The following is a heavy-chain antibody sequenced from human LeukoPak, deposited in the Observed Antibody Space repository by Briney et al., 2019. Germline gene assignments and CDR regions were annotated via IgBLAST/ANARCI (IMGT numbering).Heavy chain of an antibody. J-gene: IGHJ3*02. CDR1: GFTFRSYE. CDR2: ISGSGGTI. CDR3: ARVGWSSGQVAFDI. Sequence: GGSLRLSCVASGFTFRSYEMNWVRQAPGKGLEWVSYISGSGGTIHYADSVKGRFSISRDNAKNSLYLQMNSLRAEDTAVYYCARVGWSSGQVAFDIWGQGTMVTVSS. D-gene: IGHD6-25*01. V-gene: IGHV3-48*03.